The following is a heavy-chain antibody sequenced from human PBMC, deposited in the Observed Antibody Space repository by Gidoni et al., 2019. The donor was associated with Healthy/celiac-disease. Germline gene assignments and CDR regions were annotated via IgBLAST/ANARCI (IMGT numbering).Heavy chain of an antibody. CDR2: IWYEGSNK. Sequence: QVQLVESGGGVVQPGRSLRLSCAASGFTFSSYGMHCVRQAPGKGLEWVGVIWYEGSNKYYADSVKGLFTISRDNSKNTLYLQMNSLRAEDTAVYYCARGTYYDILTGYYTGLSLGYWGQGTLVTVSS. CDR3: ARGTYYDILTGYYTGLSLGY. D-gene: IGHD3-9*01. CDR1: GFTFSSYG. V-gene: IGHV3-33*01. J-gene: IGHJ4*02.